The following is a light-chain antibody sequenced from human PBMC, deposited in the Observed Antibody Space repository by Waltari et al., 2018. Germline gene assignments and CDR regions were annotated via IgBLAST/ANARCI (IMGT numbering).Light chain of an antibody. CDR1: NIGSKS. V-gene: IGLV3-21*04. Sequence: SYVLTQPPSVSVAPGKTARITCGGNNIGSKSVHWYQQKPGQAPVLVIYYDSDRPSGIPERFSGSNSGNTGTLTISRVEAGDEADYYCQVWDSSSDHVVFGGGTKLTVL. CDR3: QVWDSSSDHVV. CDR2: YDS. J-gene: IGLJ2*01.